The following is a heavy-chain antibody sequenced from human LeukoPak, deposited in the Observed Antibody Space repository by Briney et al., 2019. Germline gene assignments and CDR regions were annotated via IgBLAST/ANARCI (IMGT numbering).Heavy chain of an antibody. CDR2: INHSGST. Sequence: KASETLSLTCAVSGGSISSGGYSWSWIRQPPGKGLEWIGEINHSGSTNYNPSLKSRVTISVDTSKNQFSLKLSSVTAADTAVYYCARGRPARITIFGVVFWRGFDPWGQGTLVTVSS. CDR3: ARGRPARITIFGVVFWRGFDP. D-gene: IGHD3-3*01. J-gene: IGHJ5*02. CDR1: GGSISSGGYS. V-gene: IGHV4-34*01.